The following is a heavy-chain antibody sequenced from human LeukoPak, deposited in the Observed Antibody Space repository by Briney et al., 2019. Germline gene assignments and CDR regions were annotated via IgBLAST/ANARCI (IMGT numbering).Heavy chain of an antibody. D-gene: IGHD3-3*01. V-gene: IGHV3-9*03. J-gene: IGHJ4*02. Sequence: GGSLRLSCAASRFTFDDYAMHWVRQAPGKGLEWVSGISWSSGSIGYADSVKGRFTISRDNAKNSLYLQMNSLRAEDMALYYCAKTKYYDFWSGYFDYWGQGTLVTVSS. CDR1: RFTFDDYA. CDR3: AKTKYYDFWSGYFDY. CDR2: ISWSSGSI.